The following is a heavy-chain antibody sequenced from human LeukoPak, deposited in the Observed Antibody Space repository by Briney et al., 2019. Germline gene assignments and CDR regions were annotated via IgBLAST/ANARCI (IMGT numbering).Heavy chain of an antibody. D-gene: IGHD3-10*01. Sequence: GGSLRLSCAASGFTFDDYAMHWVRQAPGKGLEWVSGISWNSGSIGYADSVKGRFTISRDNAKNSLYLQMNSLRAEDTALYYCAKDMSSRQDYYAVDYWGQGTLVTVSS. CDR1: GFTFDDYA. CDR2: ISWNSGSI. J-gene: IGHJ4*02. V-gene: IGHV3-9*01. CDR3: AKDMSSRQDYYAVDY.